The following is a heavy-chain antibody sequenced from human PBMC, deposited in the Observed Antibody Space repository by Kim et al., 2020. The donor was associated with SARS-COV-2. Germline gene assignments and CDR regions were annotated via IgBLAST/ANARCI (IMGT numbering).Heavy chain of an antibody. J-gene: IGHJ6*02. CDR1: GGTFSSYA. CDR3: ARDRGLGNIVVVLAAIPTDYGMDV. Sequence: SVKVSCKASGGTFSSYAISWVRQAPGQGLEWMGGIIPIFGTTNYAQKFQGRVTITADESTSTAYMELSSLRSEDTAVYYCARDRGLGNIVVVLAAIPTDYGMDVWGQGTPVTVSS. V-gene: IGHV1-69*13. CDR2: IIPIFGTT. D-gene: IGHD2-2*02.